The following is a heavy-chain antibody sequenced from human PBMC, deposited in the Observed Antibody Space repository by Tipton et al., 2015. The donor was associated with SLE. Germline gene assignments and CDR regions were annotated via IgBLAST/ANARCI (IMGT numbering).Heavy chain of an antibody. D-gene: IGHD5-12*01. J-gene: IGHJ3*02. CDR3: ARETQWLRYAFDI. Sequence: TLSLTCTVSGGSISSSSYYWGWIRQPPGKGLEWIGTMYYSGSTYYNPSLKSRVTISVDTSKNQFSLKLTSVTAADTAVYYCARETQWLRYAFDIWGQGTMVTVSS. V-gene: IGHV4-39*07. CDR2: MYYSGST. CDR1: GGSISSSSYY.